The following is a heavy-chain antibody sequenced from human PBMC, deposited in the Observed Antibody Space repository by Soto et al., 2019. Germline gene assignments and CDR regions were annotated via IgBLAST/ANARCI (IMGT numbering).Heavy chain of an antibody. CDR2: IYHTGST. V-gene: IGHV4-59*01. CDR3: ARGGRGSGLYFLYYFDL. J-gene: IGHJ4*02. D-gene: IGHD6-19*01. Sequence: SETLSLTCSVSAGSLSNYYWTWIRQSPGMGLEWIGEIYHTGSTKYNPSLKSRVAISVDMSKNQFSLTLSSVTPADTAVYYCARGGRGSGLYFLYYFDLWGQGTLVTVSS. CDR1: AGSLSNYY.